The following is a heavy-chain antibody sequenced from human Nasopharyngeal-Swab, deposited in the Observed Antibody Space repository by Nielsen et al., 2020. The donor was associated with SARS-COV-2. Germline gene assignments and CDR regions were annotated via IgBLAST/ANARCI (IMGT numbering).Heavy chain of an antibody. Sequence: GESLKISCAASGFTFSNAWMSWVRQAPGKGLEWVGRIKSETDGGTTDYAAPVKGRFTISRDDSKNTLYLQMNSLKTEDTAVYYCTTVLRFLEWLYYFDYWGQGTLVTVSS. CDR3: TTVLRFLEWLYYFDY. J-gene: IGHJ4*02. CDR2: IKSETDGGTT. D-gene: IGHD3-3*01. V-gene: IGHV3-15*01. CDR1: GFTFSNAW.